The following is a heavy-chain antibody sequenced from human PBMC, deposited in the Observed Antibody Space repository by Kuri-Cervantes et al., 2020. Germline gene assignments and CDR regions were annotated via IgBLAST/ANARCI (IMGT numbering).Heavy chain of an antibody. CDR1: GFTFSSYA. J-gene: IGHJ4*02. D-gene: IGHD3-9*01. CDR2: ISYDGSNK. CDR3: ARESRSGILTG. Sequence: GGSLRLSCAASGFTFSSYAMHWVRQAPGKGLEWVAVISYDGSNKYYADSVKGRFTISRDNSKNTLYLQMNSLRAEDTAVYYCARESRSGILTGWGQGTLVTVSS. V-gene: IGHV3-30-3*01.